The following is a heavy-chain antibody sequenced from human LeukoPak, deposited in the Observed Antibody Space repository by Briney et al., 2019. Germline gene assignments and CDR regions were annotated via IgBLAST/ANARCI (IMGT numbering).Heavy chain of an antibody. CDR3: ARLGSGWYDYYYYGMDV. D-gene: IGHD6-19*01. J-gene: IGHJ6*02. CDR2: IYPGDSDT. Sequence: GESLKIPCKGSGYSFTSYWIGRVRPIPGKGLEVMGIIYPGDSDTSYSPSFQGQVTISADKSISTAYLQWSSLKASDTAMYYCARLGSGWYDYYYYGMDVWGQGTTVTVSS. V-gene: IGHV5-51*01. CDR1: GYSFTSYW.